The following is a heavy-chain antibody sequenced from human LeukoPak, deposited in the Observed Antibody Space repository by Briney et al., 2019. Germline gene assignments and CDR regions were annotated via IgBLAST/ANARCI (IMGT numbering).Heavy chain of an antibody. V-gene: IGHV4-39*01. J-gene: IGHJ5*02. CDR2: IYYSGST. Sequence: SETLSLTCTVSGGSISSYYWGWIRQPPGKGLEWIGSIYYSGSTYYNPSLKSRVTISVDTSKNQFSLKLSSVTAADTAVYYCARQVNWGFGVYPFDPRGQGTLVTVSS. CDR1: GGSISSYY. CDR3: ARQVNWGFGVYPFDP. D-gene: IGHD7-27*01.